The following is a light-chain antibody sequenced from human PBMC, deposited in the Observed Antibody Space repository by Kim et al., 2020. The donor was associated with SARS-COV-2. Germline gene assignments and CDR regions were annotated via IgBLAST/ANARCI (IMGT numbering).Light chain of an antibody. CDR2: GKN. J-gene: IGLJ2*01. Sequence: SSELTQDPAVSVALGQTVSITCQGDSLRSYYATWYQQNPGQAPILVIYGKNNRPSGIPDRFSGSSSGNTASLTITGTQAGDEADYYCNSRDSNDNVVFGG. V-gene: IGLV3-19*01. CDR3: NSRDSNDNVV. CDR1: SLRSYY.